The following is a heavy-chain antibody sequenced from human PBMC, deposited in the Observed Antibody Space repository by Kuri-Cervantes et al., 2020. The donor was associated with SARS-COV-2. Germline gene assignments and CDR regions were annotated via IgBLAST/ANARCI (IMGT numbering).Heavy chain of an antibody. CDR3: AKDSLTGPNYFYYYMDV. CDR1: GFTFSSYA. J-gene: IGHJ6*03. Sequence: GESLKISCAASGFTFSSYAMSWVRQAPGKGLEWVSAISGSGGSTYNADSVNGRFTISRDNSKSTLYLQMTSLRAEDTAIYYCAKDSLTGPNYFYYYMDVWGKGTTVTVSS. D-gene: IGHD3-9*01. V-gene: IGHV3-23*01. CDR2: ISGSGGST.